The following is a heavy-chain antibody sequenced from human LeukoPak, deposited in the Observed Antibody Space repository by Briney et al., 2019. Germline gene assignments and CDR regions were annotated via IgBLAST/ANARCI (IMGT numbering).Heavy chain of an antibody. CDR2: IIPILGIA. Sequence: ASVKVSCKASGGTFSSYAISWVRQAPGQGLEWMGRIIPILGIANYAQKFQGRVTITADKSTSTAYMELSSLRSEDTAVYYCARVPAVYYYDSSGFSPGFFDYWGQGTLVTVSS. CDR1: GGTFSSYA. CDR3: ARVPAVYYYDSSGFSPGFFDY. V-gene: IGHV1-69*04. D-gene: IGHD3-22*01. J-gene: IGHJ4*02.